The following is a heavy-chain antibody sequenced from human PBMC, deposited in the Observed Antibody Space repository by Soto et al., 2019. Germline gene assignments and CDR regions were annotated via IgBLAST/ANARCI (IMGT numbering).Heavy chain of an antibody. CDR1: GYTFTGYY. Sequence: ASVKVSFKASGYTFTGYYMHWVRQAPGQGLEWMGWINPNSGGTNYAQKFQGRVTMTRDTSISTAYMELSRLRSDDTAVYYCAREAGYSSGPTGLYYYYYGMDVWGQGTTVTVSS. J-gene: IGHJ6*02. CDR2: INPNSGGT. CDR3: AREAGYSSGPTGLYYYYYGMDV. D-gene: IGHD6-19*01. V-gene: IGHV1-2*02.